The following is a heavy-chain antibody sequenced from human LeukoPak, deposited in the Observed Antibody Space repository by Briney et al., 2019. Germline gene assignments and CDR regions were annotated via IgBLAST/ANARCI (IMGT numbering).Heavy chain of an antibody. J-gene: IGHJ4*02. CDR2: MNPNSGNT. CDR1: GYTFTSYD. Sequence: ASVKVSCKASGYTFTSYDINWVRQATGQGLEGMGWMNPNSGNTGYAQKFQGRVTMTRNTSISTAYMDVSSLRSDDTAVYYCARGRAMVRGVITYPFDYWGQGTLVTVSS. V-gene: IGHV1-8*01. CDR3: ARGRAMVRGVITYPFDY. D-gene: IGHD3-10*01.